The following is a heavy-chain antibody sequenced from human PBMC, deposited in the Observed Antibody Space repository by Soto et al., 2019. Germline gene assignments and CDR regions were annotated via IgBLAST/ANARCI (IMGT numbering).Heavy chain of an antibody. D-gene: IGHD1-26*01. V-gene: IGHV4-34*01. J-gene: IGHJ3*01. CDR2: INHSGST. CDR3: ARKWELHAFDV. CDR1: GGSFSGYY. Sequence: QVQLHQWGAGLLKPSETLSLTCAVYGGSFSGYYWTWIRQPPGKGLEWIGEINHSGSTNYNPSLKSRVTISVDTSKNQFSLRLNSVTATHTAVYYCARKWELHAFDVWGQGTMVTVSS.